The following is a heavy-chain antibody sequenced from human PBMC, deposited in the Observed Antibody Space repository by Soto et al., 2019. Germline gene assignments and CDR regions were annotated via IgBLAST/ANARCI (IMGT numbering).Heavy chain of an antibody. CDR2: IIPLFGTT. CDR3: ARRLDDRADEGFDV. V-gene: IGHV1-69*18. Sequence: QVHLVQSGAEVRKPGSSVKVSCKTSGGTFSTYTIYWVRQAPGQGLEWMGRIIPLFGTTKYAQHFQDRVTITAAESTSTTYMELSSLRAEDTAVYYCARRLDDRADEGFDVWGEGTAVTVSA. J-gene: IGHJ3*01. D-gene: IGHD3-16*01. CDR1: GGTFSTYT.